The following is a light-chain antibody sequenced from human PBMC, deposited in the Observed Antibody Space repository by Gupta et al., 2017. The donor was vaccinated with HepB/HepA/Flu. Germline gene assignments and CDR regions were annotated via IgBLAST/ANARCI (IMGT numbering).Light chain of an antibody. CDR2: DVS. Sequence: QSALTQPASVSGSPGQSITISCTGTSSDVGGYNYVSWYQQHPGKAPKRMIYDVSNRPSGVSNRFSGSEAGTTASLTISGLQAEDEADYYCSSYTSSIEVVFGGGTKLTVL. V-gene: IGLV2-14*01. CDR3: SSYTSSIEVV. CDR1: SSDVGGYNY. J-gene: IGLJ2*01.